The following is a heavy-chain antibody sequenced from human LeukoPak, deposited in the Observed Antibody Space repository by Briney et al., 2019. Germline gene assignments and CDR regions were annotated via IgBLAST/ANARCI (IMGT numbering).Heavy chain of an antibody. V-gene: IGHV3-49*04. Sequence: GGSLRLSCTASGFTFGDYAMSWVRQAPGKGLEWVGFIRSKAYGGTTEYAASVKGRFTISRDDSKSIAYLQMNSLKTEDTAVYYCTRSCRDGYNWYYYYYMDVWGKGTTVTISS. D-gene: IGHD5-24*01. CDR2: IRSKAYGGTT. CDR3: TRSCRDGYNWYYYYYMDV. CDR1: GFTFGDYA. J-gene: IGHJ6*03.